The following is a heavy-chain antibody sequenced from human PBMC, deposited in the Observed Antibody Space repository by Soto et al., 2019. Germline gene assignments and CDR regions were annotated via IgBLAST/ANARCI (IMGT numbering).Heavy chain of an antibody. CDR1: GGTFSSYA. Sequence: QVQLVQSGAEVEKPGSSVKVSCKASGGTFSSYAISWVRQAPGQGLEWMGGIIPIFGTANYAQKFQGRVTITADESTSTAYMELSSLRSEDTAVYYCASSPRRITDEYYYYGMDVWGQGTTVTVS. CDR2: IIPIFGTA. J-gene: IGHJ6*02. V-gene: IGHV1-69*01. CDR3: ASSPRRITDEYYYYGMDV. D-gene: IGHD3-10*01.